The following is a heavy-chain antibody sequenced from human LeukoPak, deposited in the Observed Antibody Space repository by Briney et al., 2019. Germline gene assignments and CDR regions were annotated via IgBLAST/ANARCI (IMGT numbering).Heavy chain of an antibody. CDR2: IWYDGSNK. Sequence: GRSLRLSCAPSGFTFSSYGMHWVRQAPGKGLEWVAVIWYDGSNKYYADCVKGRFTISRDKSKNTLYLQMNSLRAEDTAVYYCARVVRYCSSTSCSYYFDYWGQGTLVTVSS. J-gene: IGHJ4*02. CDR1: GFTFSSYG. V-gene: IGHV3-33*01. CDR3: ARVVRYCSSTSCSYYFDY. D-gene: IGHD2-2*01.